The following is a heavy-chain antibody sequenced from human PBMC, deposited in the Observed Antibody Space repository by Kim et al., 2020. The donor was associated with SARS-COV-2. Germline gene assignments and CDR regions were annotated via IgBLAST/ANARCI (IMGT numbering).Heavy chain of an antibody. V-gene: IGHV3-7*03. Sequence: GGSLRLSCAASGFTFSSYWMSWVRQAPGKGLEWVANIKQDGSEKYYVDSVKGRFTISRDNAKNSLYLQMNSLRAEDTAVYYCARGTDEQQLPFLFLGYYYYGMDVWGQGTTVTVSS. CDR1: GFTFSSYW. CDR3: ARGTDEQQLPFLFLGYYYYGMDV. CDR2: IKQDGSEK. J-gene: IGHJ6*02. D-gene: IGHD6-13*01.